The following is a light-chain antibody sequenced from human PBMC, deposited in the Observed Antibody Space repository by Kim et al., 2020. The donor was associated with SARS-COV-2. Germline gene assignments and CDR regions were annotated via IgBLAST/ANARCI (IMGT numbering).Light chain of an antibody. V-gene: IGKV3-20*01. CDR1: QRISSNY. CDR2: DAS. Sequence: LAPGERATHSCRASQRISSNYLAWYQHKPGQAPRLLIHDASSRATGIPDRFSGSGSGTDFTLTISRLEPEDFAVYYCQQYIRSPYSFGQGTKLEI. CDR3: QQYIRSPYS. J-gene: IGKJ2*03.